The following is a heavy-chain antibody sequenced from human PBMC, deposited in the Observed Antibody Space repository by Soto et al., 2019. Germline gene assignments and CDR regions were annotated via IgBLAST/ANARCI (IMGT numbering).Heavy chain of an antibody. V-gene: IGHV3-7*04. J-gene: IGHJ4*02. CDR2: IKQDGSEK. CDR3: ARDLVLHGSGSSQPSDY. D-gene: IGHD3-10*01. Sequence: PGGSLRLSCAASGFTFSSYWMSWVRQAPGKGLEWVANIKQDGSEKYYVDSVKGRFTISRDNAKNSLYLQMNSLRAEDTAVYYCARDLVLHGSGSSQPSDYWGQGTLVTVS. CDR1: GFTFSSYW.